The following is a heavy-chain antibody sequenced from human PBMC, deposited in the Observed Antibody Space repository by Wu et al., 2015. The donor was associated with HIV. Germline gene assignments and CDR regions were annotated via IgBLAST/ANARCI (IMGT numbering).Heavy chain of an antibody. CDR3: FSITMVRGEGAEYYGMDV. V-gene: IGHV1-8*01. Sequence: QVQLVQSGAEVKKPGASVKVSCKASGYTFTSYDINWVRQATGQGLEWMGWMNPNSGNTGYAQKFQGRVTMTRNTSISTAYMELSSLRSEDTAVYYCFSITMVRGEGAEYYGMDVWGQGTTVTVSS. J-gene: IGHJ6*02. CDR1: GYTFTSYD. CDR2: MNPNSGNT. D-gene: IGHD3-10*01.